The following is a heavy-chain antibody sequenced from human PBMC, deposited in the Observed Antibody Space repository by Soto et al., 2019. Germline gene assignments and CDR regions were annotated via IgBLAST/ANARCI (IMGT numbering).Heavy chain of an antibody. CDR1: GFTFSSYW. CDR3: ARDGGPISGSCYFDY. V-gene: IGHV3-7*01. CDR2: IKQDGGEK. J-gene: IGHJ4*02. Sequence: GGSLRLSCAASGFTFSSYWMSWVRQAPGKGLEWVANIKQDGGEKYYVDSVKGRFPITRENDKNSLYLQMNSLRAEDTAVYYCARDGGPISGSCYFDYWGQGTLVTVSS. D-gene: IGHD1-26*01.